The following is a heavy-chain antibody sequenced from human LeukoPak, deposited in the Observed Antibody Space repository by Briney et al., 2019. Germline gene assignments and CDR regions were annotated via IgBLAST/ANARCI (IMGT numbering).Heavy chain of an antibody. D-gene: IGHD6-13*01. J-gene: IGHJ6*02. V-gene: IGHV1-46*01. CDR2: LNPSDGSS. Sequence: GASVKVSCKASGYTVTSYYMHWVRQAPGQGLEWMGILNPSDGSSSYAQKFQGRVTITRDTSASTAYMELSSLRSEDTAVYYCARGPGIAAAGYYYYGMDVWGQGTTVTVSS. CDR1: GYTVTSYY. CDR3: ARGPGIAAAGYYYYGMDV.